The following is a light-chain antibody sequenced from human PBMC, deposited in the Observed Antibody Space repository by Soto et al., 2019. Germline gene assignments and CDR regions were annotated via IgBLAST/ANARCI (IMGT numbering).Light chain of an antibody. CDR3: DLYNYGPRT. Sequence: TLYVANLRMTKEQRASVSCRASQSVSSNLAWYQQKPGQAPRLLIYGASTRATGIPARFSGSGFGIEFNLTVCNLRSGDFAACCSDLYNYGPRTLGEGTKVDIK. J-gene: IGKJ1*01. V-gene: IGKV3-15*01. CDR2: GAS. CDR1: QSVSSN.